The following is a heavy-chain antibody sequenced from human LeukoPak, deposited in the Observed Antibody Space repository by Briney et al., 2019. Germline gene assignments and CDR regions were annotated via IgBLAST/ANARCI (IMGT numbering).Heavy chain of an antibody. CDR1: GFTFSSYA. D-gene: IGHD6-13*01. V-gene: IGHV3-23*01. CDR2: ISGSGGST. Sequence: PGGSLRLSCAASGFTFSSYAMSWVRQAPGKGLEWVSAISGSGGSTYYADSVKGRFTISRDNSKNTLYLQMNSLRAEDTAVYYCARAGPAAGTRFGMDVWGQGTTVTVSS. J-gene: IGHJ6*02. CDR3: ARAGPAAGTRFGMDV.